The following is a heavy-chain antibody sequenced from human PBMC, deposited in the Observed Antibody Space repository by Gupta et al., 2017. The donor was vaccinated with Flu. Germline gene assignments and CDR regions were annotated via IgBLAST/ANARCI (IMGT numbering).Heavy chain of an antibody. CDR2: IWYYGSKK. D-gene: IGHD3-22*01. J-gene: IGHJ6*02. V-gene: IGHV3-33*01. Sequence: QVQLVESGGGVVQPGRSLRLSCAGSGFAFSSYGILWVRQAPGNGLEWVAGIWYYGSKKYYADSVKGRLTISKDNSKKTLYLQMNSLRAEDTAVYYCARDTGLYDKSASTNDIYFYYYGMDVWGQGTTVTVPS. CDR1: GFAFSSYG. CDR3: ARDTGLYDKSASTNDIYFYYYGMDV.